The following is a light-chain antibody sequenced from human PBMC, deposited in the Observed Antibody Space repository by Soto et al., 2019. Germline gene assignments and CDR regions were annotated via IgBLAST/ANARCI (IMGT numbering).Light chain of an antibody. CDR2: DVS. J-gene: IGLJ1*01. CDR3: SSYSSSSTYV. Sequence: QSVLTQPASVSGSPGQSITISCTGTSSDVGDYNSVSWYQQHPGKAPKLMIHDVSNRPSGVSSRFSGSRSGNTASLTISGLQAEDEADYYCSSYSSSSTYVFGTGTKVTVL. V-gene: IGLV2-14*01. CDR1: SSDVGDYNS.